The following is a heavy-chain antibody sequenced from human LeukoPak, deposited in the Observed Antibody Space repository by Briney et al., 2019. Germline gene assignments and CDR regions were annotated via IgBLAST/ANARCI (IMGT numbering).Heavy chain of an antibody. J-gene: IGHJ6*02. CDR3: AREAPGGYGMDV. CDR1: GFTVSSNH. Sequence: PGGSLRLSCAASGFTVSSNHMSWVRQAPGKGLEWVSVIYSGGSTYQADSVKGRFTISRDNSKDTVYLQMNRLRAEDTAVYYCAREAPGGYGMDVWGQGTTVTVSS. D-gene: IGHD1-14*01. V-gene: IGHV3-53*01. CDR2: IYSGGST.